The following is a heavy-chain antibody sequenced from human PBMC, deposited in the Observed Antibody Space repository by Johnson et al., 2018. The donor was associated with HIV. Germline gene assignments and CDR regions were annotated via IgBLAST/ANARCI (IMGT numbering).Heavy chain of an antibody. D-gene: IGHD1/OR15-1a*01. CDR3: ARGGLGFQNIHDGFDI. J-gene: IGHJ3*02. V-gene: IGHV3-30*02. CDR1: GFTFSSYG. CDR2: IRFDGSNK. Sequence: QVQLVESGGGVVQPGGSLRLSCAASGFTFSSYGMHWVRQAPGKGLEWVAFIRFDGSNKYYVDSVKGRFTISRDKSKNTLYLQMNSLRAEDTALYYCARGGLGFQNIHDGFDIWGQGTMVTVSS.